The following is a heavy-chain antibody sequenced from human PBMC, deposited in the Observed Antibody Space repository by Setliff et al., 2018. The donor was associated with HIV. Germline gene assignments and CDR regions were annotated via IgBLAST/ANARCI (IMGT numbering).Heavy chain of an antibody. Sequence: TSETLSLTCSVSGGSISSSTYYWGWIRQPPGKGLEWIGDIFYTGSTYYNPSLKSRVAISVDTSENQFSLKLNSVTAADTAVYYCARRGRDGVFIMFATGFDPWGQGALVTAPQ. D-gene: IGHD2-8*01. V-gene: IGHV4-39*01. J-gene: IGHJ5*02. CDR3: ARRGRDGVFIMFATGFDP. CDR1: GGSISSSTYY. CDR2: IFYTGST.